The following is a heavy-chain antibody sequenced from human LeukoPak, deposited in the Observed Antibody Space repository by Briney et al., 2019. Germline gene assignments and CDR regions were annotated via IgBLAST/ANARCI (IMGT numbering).Heavy chain of an antibody. CDR2: ISPNSGNT. CDR3: ARVESSNSAYYYYYGMDV. Sequence: ASVKVSCKASGYTFTKYDINWVRQAAGQGLEWMGWISPNSGNTRYVENFQDRVTMTRDTSISTVYMELRSLRSEDTAVYYCARVESSNSAYYYYYGMDVWGQGTAVTVSS. V-gene: IGHV1-8*01. CDR1: GYTFTKYD. D-gene: IGHD2-2*01. J-gene: IGHJ6*02.